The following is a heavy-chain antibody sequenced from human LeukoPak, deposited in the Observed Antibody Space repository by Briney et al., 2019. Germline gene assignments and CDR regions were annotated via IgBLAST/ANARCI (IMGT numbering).Heavy chain of an antibody. J-gene: IGHJ4*02. D-gene: IGHD3-10*01. CDR2: ISAYNGNT. CDR1: GYTFTSYG. CDR3: ARAVENYYGSGSGY. Sequence: ASVKVSCKASGYTFTSYGISWVRQAPGQGLEWMGWISAYNGNTNYAQKLQGRVTMTTDTSTSTAYMELRGLRSDDTAVYYCARAVENYYGSGSGYWGQGTLVTVSS. V-gene: IGHV1-18*01.